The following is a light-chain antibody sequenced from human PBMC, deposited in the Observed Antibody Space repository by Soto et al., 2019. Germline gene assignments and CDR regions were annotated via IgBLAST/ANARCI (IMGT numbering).Light chain of an antibody. CDR1: QSVTNW. J-gene: IGKJ2*01. V-gene: IGKV1-5*01. CDR3: QQYTAYPYT. CDR2: DAS. Sequence: DLQMTQSPSTLSASVGDRVTITCRASQSVTNWLAWYQQKPGKAPNLLIYDASRLQSGIPSRFSGSGSGTEFTLTISSLQPDDFATYYCQQYTAYPYTFGRGIKLEIK.